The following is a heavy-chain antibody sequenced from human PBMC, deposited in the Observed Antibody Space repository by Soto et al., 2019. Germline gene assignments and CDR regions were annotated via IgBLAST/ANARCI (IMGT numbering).Heavy chain of an antibody. Sequence: GGSLRLSCAASGFTFSSYAMHWVRQAPGKGLEWVAVISYDGSNKYYADSVKGRFTISRDNSKNTLYLQMNSLRAEDTAVYYCARDQFYDYVWGSYRSDAFDIWGQGTMVTVSS. CDR1: GFTFSSYA. CDR3: ARDQFYDYVWGSYRSDAFDI. CDR2: ISYDGSNK. J-gene: IGHJ3*02. V-gene: IGHV3-30-3*01. D-gene: IGHD3-16*02.